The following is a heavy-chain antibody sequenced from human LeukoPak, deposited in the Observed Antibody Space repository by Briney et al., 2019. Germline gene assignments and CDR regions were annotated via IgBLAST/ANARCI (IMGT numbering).Heavy chain of an antibody. J-gene: IGHJ4*02. Sequence: PGRSLRLSCAASGFTFSSYGMHWVRQAPGKGLEWVAVIWYVGSNKYYADSVKGRFTISRDNSKNTLYLQMNSLRAEDTAVYYCARDSRFAYFDYWGQGTLVTVSS. D-gene: IGHD3-16*01. CDR1: GFTFSSYG. CDR3: ARDSRFAYFDY. CDR2: IWYVGSNK. V-gene: IGHV3-33*01.